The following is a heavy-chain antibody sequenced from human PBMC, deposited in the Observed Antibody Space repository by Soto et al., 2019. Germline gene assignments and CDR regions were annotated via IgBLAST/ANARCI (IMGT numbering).Heavy chain of an antibody. J-gene: IGHJ6*02. Sequence: QVQLPESGPGLVKPSQTLSLTCTVSGGSISSGDYYWSWIRQPPGQGLEWIGYIYYSGSTYYNPSLKSRVTISVDTSKNQFSRKLSSVTAADTAVYYCARARAKVDYGMDVWGQGTTVTVSS. CDR1: GGSISSGDYY. CDR2: IYYSGST. V-gene: IGHV4-30-4*01. CDR3: ARARAKVDYGMDV.